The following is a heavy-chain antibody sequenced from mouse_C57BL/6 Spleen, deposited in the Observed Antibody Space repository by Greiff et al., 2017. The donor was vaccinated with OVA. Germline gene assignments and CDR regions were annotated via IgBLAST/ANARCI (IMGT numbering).Heavy chain of an antibody. Sequence: EVKLVESGGGLVKPGGSLKLSCAASGFTFSSYAMSWVRQTPEKRLEWVATISDGGSYTYYPDNVKGRFTISRDNAKNNLYLQMSHLKSEDTAMYYCAREEYGSSYVGEYYFDYWGQGTTLTVSS. CDR3: AREEYGSSYVGEYYFDY. D-gene: IGHD1-1*01. CDR2: ISDGGSYT. J-gene: IGHJ2*01. CDR1: GFTFSSYA. V-gene: IGHV5-4*01.